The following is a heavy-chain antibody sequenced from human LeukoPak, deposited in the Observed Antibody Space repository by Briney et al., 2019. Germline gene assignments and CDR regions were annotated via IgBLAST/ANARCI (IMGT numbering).Heavy chain of an antibody. Sequence: ASVKVSCKASGYTFTGYYMHWVRQAPGQGLEWMGWINPNSGGTNYAQKFQGRVTMTRDTSISTAYMELSRLRSDDTAVYYCALIYDFWSGIYYYGMDVWGQGTTVTVSS. CDR3: ALIYDFWSGIYYYGMDV. D-gene: IGHD3-3*01. CDR2: INPNSGGT. V-gene: IGHV1-2*02. CDR1: GYTFTGYY. J-gene: IGHJ6*02.